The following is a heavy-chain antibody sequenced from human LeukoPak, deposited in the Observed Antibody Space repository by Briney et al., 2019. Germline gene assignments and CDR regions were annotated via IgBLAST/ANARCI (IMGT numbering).Heavy chain of an antibody. CDR1: GYTLTELS. Sequence: ASVKVSCKVSGYTLTELSMHWVRQAPGKGLEWMGGVDPEDGEIIYAQKFQGRVTMTEDTSTDTAYMELSSLRSEDAAVYYCAIDVGELLTYWGQGTLVTVSS. CDR3: AIDVGELLTY. J-gene: IGHJ4*02. CDR2: VDPEDGEI. D-gene: IGHD1-26*01. V-gene: IGHV1-24*01.